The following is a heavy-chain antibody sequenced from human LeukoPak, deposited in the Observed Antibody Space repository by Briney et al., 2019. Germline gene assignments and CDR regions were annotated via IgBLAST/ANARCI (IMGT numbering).Heavy chain of an antibody. CDR1: GYTFTSYY. D-gene: IGHD5-12*01. CDR2: FDPEDGET. V-gene: IGHV1-24*01. Sequence: GASVKVSCKASGYTFTSYYMHWVRQTPGKELEWMRGFDPEDGETIYAQKFQGRVTMTEDTSTDTAYMELSSLRSEDTAVYYCATIGARRDHSGYDYYHYFDYWGQGTLVTVSS. J-gene: IGHJ4*02. CDR3: ATIGARRDHSGYDYYHYFDY.